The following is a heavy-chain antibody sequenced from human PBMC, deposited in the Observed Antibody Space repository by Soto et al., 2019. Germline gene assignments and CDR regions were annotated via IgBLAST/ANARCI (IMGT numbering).Heavy chain of an antibody. V-gene: IGHV1-18*01. J-gene: IGHJ4*02. D-gene: IGHD3-22*01. CDR3: ARYYYDSSGYYRDDDRFDY. CDR1: GYTFTSYG. CDR2: ISAYNGNT. Sequence: ASVKVSCKASGYTFTSYGISWARQAPGQGLEWMGWISAYNGNTNYAQKLQGRVTMTTDTSTSTAYMELRSLRSDDTAVYYCARYYYDSSGYYRDDDRFDYWGQGTLVTVSS.